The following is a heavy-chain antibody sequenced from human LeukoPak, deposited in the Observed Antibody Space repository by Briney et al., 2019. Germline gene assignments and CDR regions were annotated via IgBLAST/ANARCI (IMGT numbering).Heavy chain of an antibody. CDR1: GFTFSSYG. J-gene: IGHJ4*02. CDR3: AKDLLVATAHYFDH. CDR2: ISYDGSNK. D-gene: IGHD5-12*01. V-gene: IGHV3-30*18. Sequence: GRSLRLSCAASGFTFSSYGMHWVRQAPGKGLEWVAVISYDGSNKYYADSVKGRFTISRDNSKNTLYLQMNSLRAEDTAVYYCAKDLLVATAHYFDHWGQGTLVTVSS.